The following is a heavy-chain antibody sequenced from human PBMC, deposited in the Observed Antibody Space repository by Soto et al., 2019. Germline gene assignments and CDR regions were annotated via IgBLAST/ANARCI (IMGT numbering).Heavy chain of an antibody. CDR2: ISDDGSQK. D-gene: IGHD6-19*01. J-gene: IGHJ4*02. V-gene: IGHV3-30*18. CDR3: AKEAPGGWHFFDT. CDR1: GFTFRTYG. Sequence: GGSLRLSCAASGFTFRTYGMHWVRQAPGKGLEWVAFISDDGSQKYYGDSVKGRFTISRDNSKNTLSLRMISLRTEDTSVYYCAKEAPGGWHFFDTWGQGTLVTVSS.